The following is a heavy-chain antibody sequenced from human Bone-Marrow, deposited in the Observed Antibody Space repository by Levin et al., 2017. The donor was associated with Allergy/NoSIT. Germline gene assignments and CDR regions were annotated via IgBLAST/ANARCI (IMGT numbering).Heavy chain of an antibody. D-gene: IGHD3-22*01. Sequence: PGGSLRLSCTVSGFTFSTYAMVWVRQAPGKGLEWVSVISGNGGSTDYADSVKGRFTISRANSKNTLYLQMNSLRAEDTAVYYCAKDFYDSSGFFDMWGQGTEVIVSS. CDR2: ISGNGGST. J-gene: IGHJ3*02. CDR3: AKDFYDSSGFFDM. CDR1: GFTFSTYA. V-gene: IGHV3-23*01.